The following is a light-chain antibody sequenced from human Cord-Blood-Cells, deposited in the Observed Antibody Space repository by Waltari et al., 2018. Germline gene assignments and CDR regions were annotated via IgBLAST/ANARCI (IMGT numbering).Light chain of an antibody. CDR3: QSYDSSLSVV. Sequence: CTGSSSNIGAGYDVHWYQQLPGTAPKLLIYGNSNRPSGVPDRFSGSKSGTSASLAITGLQAEDEADYYCQSYDSSLSVVFGGGTKLTVL. V-gene: IGLV1-40*01. CDR1: SSNIGAGYD. J-gene: IGLJ2*01. CDR2: GNS.